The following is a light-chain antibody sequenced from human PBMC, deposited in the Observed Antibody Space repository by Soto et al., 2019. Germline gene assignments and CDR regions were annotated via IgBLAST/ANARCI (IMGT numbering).Light chain of an antibody. V-gene: IGLV2-14*03. CDR2: GVT. CDR3: SSYTAPGPLAL. J-gene: IGLJ1*01. CDR1: SSDIGGYNY. Sequence: QSALTQPASVSGSPGQSITISCTGTSSDIGGYNYVSWYQHHPGKAPQLLIYGVTNRPSGVSNRFSGSKSGSTASLTISGLQTEDEADYYCSSYTAPGPLALFGPGTKLTVL.